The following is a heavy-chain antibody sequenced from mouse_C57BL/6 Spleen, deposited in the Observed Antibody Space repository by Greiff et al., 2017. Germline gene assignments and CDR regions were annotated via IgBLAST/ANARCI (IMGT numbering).Heavy chain of an antibody. CDR1: GFNIKDDY. CDR2: IDPENGDT. CDR3: TRRGYDGVY. Sequence: EVQLQQSGAELVRPGASVKLSCTASGFNIKDDYMHWVKQRPEQGLEWIGWIDPENGDTEYASKFQGKATITADKSSNTAYLQLSSLTSEDTAVYYCTRRGYDGVYWGQGTTLTVSS. D-gene: IGHD2-2*01. J-gene: IGHJ2*01. V-gene: IGHV14-4*01.